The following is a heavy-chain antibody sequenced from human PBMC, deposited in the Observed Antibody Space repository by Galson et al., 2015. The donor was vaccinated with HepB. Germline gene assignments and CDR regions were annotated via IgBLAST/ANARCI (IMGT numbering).Heavy chain of an antibody. V-gene: IGHV1-69*13. Sequence: SVKVSCKASGDSFSNYAINWVRQAPGLGLEWMGGIIPVLGTPDYSQRFQGRVTITADESTSTAYMELTSLRSDDTAMYYCARDQRANCSRTSCYGVPLTRTFYYFMDVWGKGTTVTVSS. CDR2: IIPVLGTP. CDR1: GDSFSNYA. D-gene: IGHD2-2*01. J-gene: IGHJ6*03. CDR3: ARDQRANCSRTSCYGVPLTRTFYYFMDV.